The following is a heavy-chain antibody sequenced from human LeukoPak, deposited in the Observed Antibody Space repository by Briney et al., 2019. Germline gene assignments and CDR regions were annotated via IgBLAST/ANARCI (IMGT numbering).Heavy chain of an antibody. J-gene: IGHJ6*02. CDR3: ARLSLNPPYYYYGMDV. CDR1: GGSFSGYY. CDR2: INHSGST. Sequence: SETLSLTCAVYGGSFSGYYWSWIRQPPGKGLEWIGEINHSGSTNYNPSLKSRVTISVDTSKNQFSLKLSSVTAADTAVYYCARLSLNPPYYYYGMDVWGQGTTVTVSS. V-gene: IGHV4-34*01.